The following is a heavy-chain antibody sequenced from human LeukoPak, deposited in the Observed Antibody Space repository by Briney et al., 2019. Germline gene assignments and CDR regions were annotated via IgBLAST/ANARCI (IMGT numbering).Heavy chain of an antibody. CDR2: ISAYNGNT. CDR1: GYTFTSYG. D-gene: IGHD2-8*01. J-gene: IGHJ5*02. CDR3: ARVPGFVLMVYDSSTNWFDP. V-gene: IGHV1-18*01. Sequence: ASVKVSCKASGYTFTSYGISWVRQAPGQGLEWMGWISAYNGNTNYAQKLQGRVTMTTDTSTGTAYMELRSLRSDDTAVYYCARVPGFVLMVYDSSTNWFDPWGQGTLVTVSS.